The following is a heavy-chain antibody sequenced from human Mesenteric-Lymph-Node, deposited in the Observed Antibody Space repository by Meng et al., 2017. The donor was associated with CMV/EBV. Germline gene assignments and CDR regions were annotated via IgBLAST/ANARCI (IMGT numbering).Heavy chain of an antibody. CDR3: AIPGDSDHAFDI. J-gene: IGHJ3*02. Sequence: TLSLTCAVSGGPFSGFYWSWVRQPPGKGLQWIGQINEAGSTYYDPSIESRVAISVDTSKNQFSLKVNSVTAADTAVYYCAIPGDSDHAFDIWGRGTLVTVSS. CDR1: GGPFSGFY. CDR2: INEAGST. V-gene: IGHV4-34*01. D-gene: IGHD1-14*01.